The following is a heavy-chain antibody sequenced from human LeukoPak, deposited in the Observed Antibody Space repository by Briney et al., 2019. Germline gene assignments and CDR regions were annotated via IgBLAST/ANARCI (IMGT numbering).Heavy chain of an antibody. CDR1: GGSFSGYY. J-gene: IGHJ3*02. CDR2: INHSGST. CDR3: ARGLYGSGAFDI. Sequence: PSETLSLTCAVYGGSFSGYYWSWIRQPPGKGLEWIGEINHSGSTNYNPSLKSRVTISVDTSKNQFSLKLSSLTAVDTAVYYCARGLYGSGAFDIWGQGTMVTVSS. D-gene: IGHD3-10*01. V-gene: IGHV4-34*01.